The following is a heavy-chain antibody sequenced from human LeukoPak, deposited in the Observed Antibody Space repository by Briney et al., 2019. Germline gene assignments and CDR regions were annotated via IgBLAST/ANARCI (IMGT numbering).Heavy chain of an antibody. CDR1: EFTFSNYA. CDR2: ISYDGSNK. V-gene: IGHV3-30-3*01. J-gene: IGHJ4*02. CDR3: ARVHNYYDSGGYDDY. D-gene: IGHD3-22*01. Sequence: GESLRLSCAASEFTFSNYAMHWVRQAPGKGLEWVAVISYDGSNKYYADSVKGRFTISRDNSKNTLYLQMNSLRPEDTAVYYCARVHNYYDSGGYDDYWGQGTLVTVPS.